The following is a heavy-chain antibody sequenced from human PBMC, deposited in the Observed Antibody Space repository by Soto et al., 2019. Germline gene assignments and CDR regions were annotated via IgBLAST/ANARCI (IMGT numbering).Heavy chain of an antibody. J-gene: IGHJ6*02. D-gene: IGHD6-6*01. Sequence: QVQLQESGPGLVKPSQTLSLTCTVSGGSISSGDYYWSWIRQPPGKGLEWIGYIYYSGSTYYNPSLTRRVTISVDTSKNQSSLKLSSVTAADTAVYYWARDRRLRGSYGMDVWGQGTTVTVSS. V-gene: IGHV4-30-4*01. CDR1: GGSISSGDYY. CDR3: ARDRRLRGSYGMDV. CDR2: IYYSGST.